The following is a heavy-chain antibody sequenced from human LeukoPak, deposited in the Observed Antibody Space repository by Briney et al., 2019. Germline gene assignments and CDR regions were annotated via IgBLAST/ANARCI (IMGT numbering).Heavy chain of an antibody. CDR1: GFTFSNNW. D-gene: IGHD3-10*01. V-gene: IGHV3-7*03. Sequence: GGSLRLSCAASGFTFSNNWMTWVRQAPGKGLEWVASVKKDASEKYYVDSVKGRFTISRDNAKNSLYLQMNSLRAEDTALYHCARAITMVRGVTAGNDAFDIWGQGTMVTVSS. CDR3: ARAITMVRGVTAGNDAFDI. CDR2: VKKDASEK. J-gene: IGHJ3*02.